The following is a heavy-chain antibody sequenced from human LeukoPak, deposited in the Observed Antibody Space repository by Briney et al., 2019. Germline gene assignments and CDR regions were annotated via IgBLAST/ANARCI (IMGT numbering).Heavy chain of an antibody. CDR1: GFTFSRYG. D-gene: IGHD6-19*01. V-gene: IGHV3-30*02. CDR3: SKYLDYSSAWSLGY. Sequence: PGGSLRLSCAASGFTFSRYGIHWVRQAPGKGLEWVAFIRYDGVNKYYADSVKGRFTISRDNSKNTLYLQMNSLRAEDTAVYYCSKYLDYSSAWSLGYWGQGTLVTVSS. CDR2: IRYDGVNK. J-gene: IGHJ4*02.